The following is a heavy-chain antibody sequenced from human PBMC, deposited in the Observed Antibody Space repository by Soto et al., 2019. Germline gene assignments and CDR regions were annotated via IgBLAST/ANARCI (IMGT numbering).Heavy chain of an antibody. CDR2: INHSGST. V-gene: IGHV4-34*01. D-gene: IGHD2-2*01. Sequence: SETLSLTCAVYGGSFSGYYWSWIRQPPGKGLEWIGEINHSGSTNYNPSLKSRVTISVDTSKNQFSLKLSSVTAADTAVYYCARGRGRCSSTSCYSYYYYYGMDVWGQGTTVTVSS. J-gene: IGHJ6*02. CDR3: ARGRGRCSSTSCYSYYYYYGMDV. CDR1: GGSFSGYY.